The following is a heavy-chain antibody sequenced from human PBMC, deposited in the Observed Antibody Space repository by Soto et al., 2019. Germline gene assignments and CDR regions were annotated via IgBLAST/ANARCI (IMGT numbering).Heavy chain of an antibody. CDR2: IYNGEST. CDR1: GFTVNSDY. CDR3: ARDGRGLGKLSLFEY. V-gene: IGHV3-53*01. D-gene: IGHD3-16*01. Sequence: EVQLVESGGGLIQPGGSLRLSCAASGFTVNSDYMNWIRQTPGKGLEWVAFIYNGESTHYADSVKGRFTISSDRSKNTLSLQMNSLRFDETEVYYCARDGRGLGKLSLFEYWGQGTLVTVSS. J-gene: IGHJ4*02.